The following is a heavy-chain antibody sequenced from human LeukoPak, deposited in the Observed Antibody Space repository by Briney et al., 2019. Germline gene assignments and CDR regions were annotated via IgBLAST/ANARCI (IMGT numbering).Heavy chain of an antibody. V-gene: IGHV5-51*01. D-gene: IGHD2-21*02. CDR3: ARIAYCGGDCYHSFDY. J-gene: IGHJ4*02. Sequence: GESLKISCKGSGYSSTSYWIGWVRQMPGKGLEWMGIIYPGDSDTRYSPSFQGQVTISADKSISTAYLQWSSLKASDTAMYYCARIAYCGGDCYHSFDYWGQGTLVTVSS. CDR1: GYSSTSYW. CDR2: IYPGDSDT.